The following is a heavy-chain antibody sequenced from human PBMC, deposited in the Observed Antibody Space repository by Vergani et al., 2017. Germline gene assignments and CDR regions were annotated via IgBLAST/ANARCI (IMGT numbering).Heavy chain of an antibody. D-gene: IGHD2-2*01. CDR3: ARAGVVGVPPASRGWFGP. CDR2: INANSGGA. V-gene: IGHV1-2*02. CDR1: GYTFTGYY. Sequence: QVQLVQSGAEVKKPGASVKVSCKTSGYTFTGYYMHWVRQAPGQGLEWMGWINANSGGAKYAQKFQGRVTMTGDTSISTAYMEVSRLRSDDTAVYYCARAGVVGVPPASRGWFGPWGQGTLVTVSS. J-gene: IGHJ5*02.